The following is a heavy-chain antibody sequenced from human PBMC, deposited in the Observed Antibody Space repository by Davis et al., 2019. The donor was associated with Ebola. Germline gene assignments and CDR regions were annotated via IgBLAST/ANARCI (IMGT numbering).Heavy chain of an antibody. D-gene: IGHD3-22*01. V-gene: IGHV3-73*01. CDR2: IRSKANSYAT. CDR3: THSSGYNNADY. J-gene: IGHJ4*02. Sequence: GGSLRLSCAASGFTFSGSAMHWVRQASGKGLEWVGRIRSKANSYATAYAASVKGRSTISRDDSKNTAYLQMNSLKTEDTAVYYCTHSSGYNNADYWGQGTLVTVSS. CDR1: GFTFSGSA.